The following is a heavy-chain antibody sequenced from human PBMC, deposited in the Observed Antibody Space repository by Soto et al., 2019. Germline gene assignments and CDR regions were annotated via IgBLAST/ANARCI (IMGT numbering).Heavy chain of an antibody. CDR3: ARDLGQGNTPAHNYFDF. CDR1: GLSVTRDRY. D-gene: IGHD3-16*01. CDR2: AYYRGGT. J-gene: IGHJ4*02. V-gene: IGHV4-61*01. Sequence: PFDALSLSCTVSGLSVTRDRYWSWIRQAPGKGLEWIGYAYYRGGTRYNPSLKSRLTISVDTSKNQFSLSLSSVTPTDTAVYYCARDLGQGNTPAHNYFDFWGQGSLVTVSS.